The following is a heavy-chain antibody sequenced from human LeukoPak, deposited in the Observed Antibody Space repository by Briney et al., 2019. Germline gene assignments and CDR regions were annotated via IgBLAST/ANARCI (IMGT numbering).Heavy chain of an antibody. D-gene: IGHD4-23*01. CDR3: ARGTFYGGNSPFAFDI. J-gene: IGHJ3*02. CDR2: FYSGGSR. CDR1: GFTVSSNY. V-gene: IGHV3-53*01. Sequence: PGGSLRLSCVASGFTVSSNYMSWGRQAPGKGLEWVSVFYSGGSRYYADSVKGRLTISRDNSKNTLYFQMNSLRAEDTAVYYCARGTFYGGNSPFAFDIWGQGTMVTVSS.